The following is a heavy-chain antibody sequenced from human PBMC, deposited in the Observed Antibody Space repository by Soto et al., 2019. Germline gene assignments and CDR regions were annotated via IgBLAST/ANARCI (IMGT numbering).Heavy chain of an antibody. CDR1: GFTFSVYA. V-gene: IGHV3-23*01. CDR2: ISGSGDST. J-gene: IGHJ4*02. D-gene: IGHD3-10*02. CDR3: AKALYVGFTY. Sequence: EVRLLESGGGLVQPGGSLRLSCAASGFTFSVYAMSWVRQAPGKGLEWVSGISGSGDSTHYADSVKGRFTVSRDNSKSMLYLQTTRLGAEDTAIYYCAKALYVGFTYWGQGTLVTVSS.